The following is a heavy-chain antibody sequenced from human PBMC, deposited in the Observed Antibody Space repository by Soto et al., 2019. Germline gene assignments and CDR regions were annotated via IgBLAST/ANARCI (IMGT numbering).Heavy chain of an antibody. D-gene: IGHD3-9*01. CDR2: ISTYNGNT. V-gene: IGHV1-18*01. CDR3: ARGEGLRYFDWLLSSRFDP. J-gene: IGHJ5*02. CDR1: GYTFTSYG. Sequence: ASVKVSCKASGYTFTSYGISWVRQAPGQGLEWMGWISTYNGNTNYAQKLQGRVTMTTETPTSTAYMELRSLRSDDTAVYYCARGEGLRYFDWLLSSRFDPWGQGTLVTVSS.